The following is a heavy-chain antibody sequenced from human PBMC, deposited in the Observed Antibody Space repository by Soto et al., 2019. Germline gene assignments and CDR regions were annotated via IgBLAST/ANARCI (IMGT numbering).Heavy chain of an antibody. CDR3: AKGDNLGPKTGYAFDP. Sequence: PSQTLSLTCAISGDSVSSNTASWNWIRQSPSRGLEWLGRTYFRSKWYNDYAVSVNSRIIINPDTSNNQFSLQPNSVTPEDTAVYFCAKGDNLGPKTGYAFDPWGQGIMVTVSS. J-gene: IGHJ5*02. CDR2: TYFRSKWYN. V-gene: IGHV6-1*01. D-gene: IGHD5-12*01. CDR1: GDSVSSNTAS.